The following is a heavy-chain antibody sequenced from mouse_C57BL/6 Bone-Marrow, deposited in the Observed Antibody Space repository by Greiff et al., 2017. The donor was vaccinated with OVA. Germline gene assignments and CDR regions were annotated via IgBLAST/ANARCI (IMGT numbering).Heavy chain of an antibody. CDR2: IYPRSGNT. D-gene: IGHD1-1*01. CDR1: GYTFTSYG. Sequence: VKLMESGAELARPGASVQLSFTASGYTFTSYGISWVKQRTGQGLEWIGEIYPRSGNTYYNEKFKGKATLTADKSSSTAYMELRSLTSEDSAVYFCARRGSSYGYWGQGTTLTVSS. CDR3: ARRGSSYGY. V-gene: IGHV1-81*01. J-gene: IGHJ2*01.